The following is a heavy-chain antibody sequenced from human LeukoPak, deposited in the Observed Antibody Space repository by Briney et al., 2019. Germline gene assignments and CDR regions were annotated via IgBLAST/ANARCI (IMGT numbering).Heavy chain of an antibody. J-gene: IGHJ4*02. Sequence: GGSLRLSCATSGFTFSNYWMHWVRQVPGKGLVWVSRIYRDGSNTDYADSVKGRFIISRDNVKNTLHLQMNSLRADDTAVYYCARDGDAYNFDFWGQGALVTVSS. CDR3: ARDGDAYNFDF. CDR1: GFTFSNYW. CDR2: IYRDGSNT. D-gene: IGHD5-24*01. V-gene: IGHV3-74*01.